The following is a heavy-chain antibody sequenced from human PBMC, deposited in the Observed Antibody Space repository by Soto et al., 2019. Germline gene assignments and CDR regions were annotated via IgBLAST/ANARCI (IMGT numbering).Heavy chain of an antibody. J-gene: IGHJ4*02. CDR3: ARDRADGLRSFDWLCLDY. Sequence: GGSLRLSCATSGLTFKTFAMHWVRQAPGKGLEWLAVISYDGSHKYYADSAKGRIIISRDNSKNTLYLQMKALRGEDTAVYYCARDRADGLRSFDWLCLDYWGQGTLVTVSS. CDR2: ISYDGSHK. V-gene: IGHV3-30-3*01. D-gene: IGHD3-9*01. CDR1: GLTFKTFA.